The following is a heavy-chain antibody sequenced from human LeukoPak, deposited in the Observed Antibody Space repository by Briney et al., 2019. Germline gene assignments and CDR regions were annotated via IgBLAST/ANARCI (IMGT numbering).Heavy chain of an antibody. CDR1: GGFTFSNVW. V-gene: IGHV3-9*01. Sequence: GRSLRLSCTASGGFTFSNVWMNWVRQVPGKGLEWISLISWNSGTIGYADSVKGRFTISRDNANNFLYLQMNSLRAEDTALYYCARAYKDRSLAGKKEFFQHWGQGTLVTVSS. CDR3: ARAYKDRSLAGKKEFFQH. D-gene: IGHD6-19*01. J-gene: IGHJ1*01. CDR2: ISWNSGTI.